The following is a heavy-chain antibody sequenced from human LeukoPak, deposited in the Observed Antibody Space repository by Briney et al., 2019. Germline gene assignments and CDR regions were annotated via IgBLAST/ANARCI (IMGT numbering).Heavy chain of an antibody. D-gene: IGHD2-21*01. CDR3: ARGHIGYHYYGMDV. CDR1: GFTFSSYA. Sequence: GRSLRLSCAASGFTFSSYAMHWVRQAPGKGLEWVAVISYDGSNKYYADSVKGRFTISRDNSKNTLYVQMNSLRAEDTAVYYCARGHIGYHYYGMDVWGQGTTVTVSS. CDR2: ISYDGSNK. V-gene: IGHV3-30*04. J-gene: IGHJ6*02.